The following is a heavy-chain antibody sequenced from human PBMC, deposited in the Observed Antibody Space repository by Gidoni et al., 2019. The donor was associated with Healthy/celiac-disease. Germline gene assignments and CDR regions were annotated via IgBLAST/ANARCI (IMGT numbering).Heavy chain of an antibody. Sequence: QVQLVESGGGVVQPGRSLRLSCAASGFTFSSYAMHWVRQAPGKGLGWVAVISYDGSNKYYADSVKGRFTISRDNSKNTLYLQMNSLRAEDTAVYYCARADDSSNVRAFDIWGQGTMVTVSS. J-gene: IGHJ3*02. CDR3: ARADDSSNVRAFDI. CDR2: ISYDGSNK. CDR1: GFTFSSYA. V-gene: IGHV3-30-3*01. D-gene: IGHD3-22*01.